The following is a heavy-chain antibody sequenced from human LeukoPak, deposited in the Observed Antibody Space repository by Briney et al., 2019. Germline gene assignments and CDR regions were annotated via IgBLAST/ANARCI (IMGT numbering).Heavy chain of an antibody. CDR3: AKATIVVVITTGDFDL. V-gene: IGHV3-11*01. CDR1: GFTFSDYY. CDR2: VSSGSSTI. Sequence: GGSLRLSCAASGFTFSDYYMSWIRQAPGKGLEWVSYVSSGSSTIYYADSVKGRFTVSRDNGKRSLYLHMNSLRAEDTAVYYCAKATIVVVITTGDFDLWGRGTLVTVSS. J-gene: IGHJ2*01. D-gene: IGHD3-22*01.